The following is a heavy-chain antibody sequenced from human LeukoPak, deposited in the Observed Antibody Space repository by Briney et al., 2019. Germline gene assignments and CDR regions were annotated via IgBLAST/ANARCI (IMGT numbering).Heavy chain of an antibody. D-gene: IGHD6-19*01. CDR2: INHSGST. Sequence: SETLSLTCAVYGGSFSGYYWSWIRQPPGEGLEWIGEINHSGSTNYDPSLKSRVTISVDTSKNQFSLKLSSVTAADTAVYYCARKMVGGSGWYDYWGQGTLVTVSS. V-gene: IGHV4-34*01. J-gene: IGHJ4*02. CDR1: GGSFSGYY. CDR3: ARKMVGGSGWYDY.